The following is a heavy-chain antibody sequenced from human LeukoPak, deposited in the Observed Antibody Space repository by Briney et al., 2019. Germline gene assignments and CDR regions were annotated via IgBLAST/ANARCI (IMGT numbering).Heavy chain of an antibody. CDR3: ARSSLAVVVAATPRFDY. Sequence: SETLSLTCAVYGGSFSGYYWSWIRQPPGKGLEWIGEINHSGSTNYNPSLKSRVTISVDTSKNQFSLKLSSATAADTAVYYCARSSLAVVVAATPRFDYWGQGTLVTVSS. V-gene: IGHV4-34*01. J-gene: IGHJ4*02. D-gene: IGHD2-15*01. CDR1: GGSFSGYY. CDR2: INHSGST.